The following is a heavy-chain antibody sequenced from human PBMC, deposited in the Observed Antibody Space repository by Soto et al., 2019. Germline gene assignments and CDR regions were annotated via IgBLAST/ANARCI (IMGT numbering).Heavy chain of an antibody. J-gene: IGHJ6*02. D-gene: IGHD6-13*01. V-gene: IGHV4-39*01. Sequence: LSLTCTVSGGSISSSSYYWGWIRQPPGKGLEWIGSIYYSGSTYYNPSLKSRVTISVDTSKNQFSLKLSSVTAADTAVYYCARIAAAGTRYYYYYGMDVWGQGTTVTVSS. CDR1: GGSISSSSYY. CDR3: ARIAAAGTRYYYYYGMDV. CDR2: IYYSGST.